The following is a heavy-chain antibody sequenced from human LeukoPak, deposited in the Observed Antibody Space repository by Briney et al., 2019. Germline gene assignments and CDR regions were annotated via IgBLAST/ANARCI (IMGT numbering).Heavy chain of an antibody. CDR3: VGVGAARTTIDY. CDR1: GGSIINDY. CDR2: VYTSGST. D-gene: IGHD3-16*01. Sequence: PSETLSLTCNVSGGSIINDYWSWIRQPAGQGLEWIGRVYTSGSTNYNPSLQSRVTISGDKSKNQMSLQLRSVTAPHPTVYYCVGVGAARTTIDYCGEGTLVIVSS. V-gene: IGHV4-4*07. J-gene: IGHJ4*02.